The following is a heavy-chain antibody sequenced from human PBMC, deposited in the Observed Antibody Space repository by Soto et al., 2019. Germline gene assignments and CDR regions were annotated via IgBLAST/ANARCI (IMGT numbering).Heavy chain of an antibody. D-gene: IGHD3-9*01. J-gene: IGHJ4*02. CDR2: ISGNGADT. CDR1: GFTFSSYA. CDR3: AKGLLRYFDWLPYFDY. V-gene: IGHV3-23*01. Sequence: GSLRLSCAASGFTFSSYAMSWVRQAPGKGLEWVSAISGNGADTSYADSVRGRFTISRDNSKDTLFLQMNSLRADDTAVYYCAKGLLRYFDWLPYFDYWGQGTLVTVSS.